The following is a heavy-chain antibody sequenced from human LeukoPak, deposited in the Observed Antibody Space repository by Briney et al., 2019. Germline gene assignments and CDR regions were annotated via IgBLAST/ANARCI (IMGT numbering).Heavy chain of an antibody. J-gene: IGHJ4*02. CDR3: AKGEMGTTSYYFDY. CDR2: ISGSGGGT. D-gene: IGHD5-24*01. Sequence: GGSLRLSCAASGFTFSSYAMSWVRQAPGKGLEWVSTISGSGGGTYYADSVKGRSTISRDNSKNTLYLQMNSLRAEDTAVYYCAKGEMGTTSYYFDYWGQGTLVTVSS. V-gene: IGHV3-23*01. CDR1: GFTFSSYA.